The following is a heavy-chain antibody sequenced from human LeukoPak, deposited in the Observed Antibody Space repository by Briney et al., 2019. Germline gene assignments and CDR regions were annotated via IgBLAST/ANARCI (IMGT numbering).Heavy chain of an antibody. CDR1: GFTFSSYA. Sequence: GGSLRLSCAASGFTFSSYAMSWVRQAPGKGLEWVSAISGSGGSTYYADSVKGRFTISRDNSKNTLYLQMNSLRAEDTAVYYCTTDWGATYYYGSGSYSRWFDPWGQGTLVTVSS. CDR2: ISGSGGST. V-gene: IGHV3-23*01. D-gene: IGHD3-10*01. J-gene: IGHJ5*02. CDR3: TTDWGATYYYGSGSYSRWFDP.